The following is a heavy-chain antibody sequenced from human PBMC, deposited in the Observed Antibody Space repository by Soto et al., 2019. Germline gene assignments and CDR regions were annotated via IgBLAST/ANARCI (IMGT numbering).Heavy chain of an antibody. CDR1: GGTFSSYT. D-gene: IGHD3-10*01. CDR2: VIPILGIA. V-gene: IGHV1-69*02. CDR3: ARGGIYGPFDY. J-gene: IGHJ4*02. Sequence: WASVKVSCKASGGTFSSYTISWVRQAPGQGLEWMGRVIPILGIANYAQKFQGRVTITADKSTSTAYMELSSLRSEDTAVYYCARGGIYGPFDYWGQGTLVTVSS.